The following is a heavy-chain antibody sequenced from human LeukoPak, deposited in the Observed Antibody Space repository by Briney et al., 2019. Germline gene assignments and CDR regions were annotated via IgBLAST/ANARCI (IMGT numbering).Heavy chain of an antibody. CDR1: GFTFSNAW. J-gene: IGHJ4*02. CDR3: TSRLLRYFDWLGSAIDY. V-gene: IGHV3-15*01. D-gene: IGHD3-9*01. Sequence: GGSLRLSCAASGFTFSNAWMSWVRQAPGKGLEWVGRIKSKTDGGTTDYAAPVKGRFTISRDDSKNTLYLQMNSLKTEDTAVYYCTSRLLRYFDWLGSAIDYWGQGTLVTVSS. CDR2: IKSKTDGGTT.